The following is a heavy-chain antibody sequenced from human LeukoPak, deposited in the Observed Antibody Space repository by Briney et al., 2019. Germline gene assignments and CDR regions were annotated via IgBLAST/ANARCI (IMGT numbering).Heavy chain of an antibody. Sequence: GGSLRLSCAGSGFDFSVYYINWVRQAPGKGLEWVANIEGDGSDKFYVDSVKGRFTVSRDNANNLVYLEMTSLRGEDTAVYYCARESEEGRESGFDIWGQGTMVTVSS. CDR1: GFDFSVYY. CDR3: ARESEEGRESGFDI. D-gene: IGHD1-26*01. V-gene: IGHV3-7*01. J-gene: IGHJ3*02. CDR2: IEGDGSDK.